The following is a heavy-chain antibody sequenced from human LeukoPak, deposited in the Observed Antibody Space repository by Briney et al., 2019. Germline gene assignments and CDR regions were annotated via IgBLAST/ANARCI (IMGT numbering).Heavy chain of an antibody. CDR1: GGSISSYY. Sequence: SETLSLTCTVPGGSISSYYWSWIRQPPGKGLEWIGYIYYSGSTNYNPSLKSRVTISVDTSKNQFSLKLSSVTAADTAVYYCARDEVIAGFDPWGQGTLVTVSS. D-gene: IGHD6-13*01. J-gene: IGHJ5*02. CDR3: ARDEVIAGFDP. CDR2: IYYSGST. V-gene: IGHV4-59*13.